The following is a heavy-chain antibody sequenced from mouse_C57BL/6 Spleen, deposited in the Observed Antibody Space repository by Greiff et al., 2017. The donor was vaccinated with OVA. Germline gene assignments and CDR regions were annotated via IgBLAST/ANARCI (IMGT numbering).Heavy chain of an antibody. CDR1: GYTFTSYW. CDR3: TREDPYYSPWFAY. CDR2: IYPGNSDT. V-gene: IGHV1-5*01. Sequence: VQLQQSGTVLARPGASVKMSCKTSGYTFTSYWMHWVKQRPGQGLEWIGAIYPGNSDTSYNQKFKGKTKLTAVTSASTAYMELSSLTNEDSAVYYCTREDPYYSPWFAYWGQGTLVTVSA. J-gene: IGHJ3*01. D-gene: IGHD2-12*01.